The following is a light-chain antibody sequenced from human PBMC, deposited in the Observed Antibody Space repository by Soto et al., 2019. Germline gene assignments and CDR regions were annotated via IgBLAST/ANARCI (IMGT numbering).Light chain of an antibody. J-gene: IGKJ1*01. CDR3: QRYGTSPGT. Sequence: EIVLTQSPGTLSLSPGERATLSCRASQSVISSYLAWYQQKPGQAPRLLIYDASTRATGIPDRFSGSGSGTDFTLTISRLEPEDFAIYYCQRYGTSPGTFGQGTKVDIK. CDR2: DAS. V-gene: IGKV3-20*01. CDR1: QSVISSY.